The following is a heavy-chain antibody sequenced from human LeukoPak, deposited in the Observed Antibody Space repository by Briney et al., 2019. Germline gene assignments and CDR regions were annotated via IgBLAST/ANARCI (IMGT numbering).Heavy chain of an antibody. D-gene: IGHD1/OR15-1a*01. CDR3: ERWELEQSVFDY. Sequence: SETLSLTCTVSGYSISSGYYWSWIRQPPGKGLEWIGYIYYSGSTNYNPSLKSRVTISVDTSKNQFSLKLSSVTAADTAVYYCERWELEQSVFDYWGQGTLVTVSS. J-gene: IGHJ4*02. V-gene: IGHV4-61*01. CDR2: IYYSGST. CDR1: GYSISSGYY.